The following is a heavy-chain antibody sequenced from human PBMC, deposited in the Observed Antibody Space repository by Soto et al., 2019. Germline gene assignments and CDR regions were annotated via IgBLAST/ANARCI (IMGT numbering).Heavy chain of an antibody. CDR2: IYFDGSNK. CDR3: ARDVWDSSGWYYFDW. V-gene: IGHV3-33*01. Sequence: QVQLVESGGGVVQPGESLRLSCAASGFTFSRYGMHWVRQAPGEGLGGVALIYFDGSNKFYADSVKGRFTIARDNSKETLYLQMNSLRAEDTAVYFCARDVWDSSGWYYFDWWGQGTLVTVSS. J-gene: IGHJ4*02. CDR1: GFTFSRYG. D-gene: IGHD6-19*01.